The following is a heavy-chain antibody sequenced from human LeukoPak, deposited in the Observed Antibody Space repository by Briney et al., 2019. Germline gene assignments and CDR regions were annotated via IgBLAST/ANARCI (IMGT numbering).Heavy chain of an antibody. CDR1: GGSFSPYY. J-gene: IGHJ4*02. Sequence: SETLSLTCAVYGGSFSPYYWSWIRQSPDKGLEWIGEINHSRSTNYNPSLKSRVTISVDTSKNQFSLKLSSVTAADTAVYYCAREDYGGTHWGQGTLVTVSS. CDR3: AREDYGGTH. V-gene: IGHV4-34*01. CDR2: INHSRST. D-gene: IGHD4-23*01.